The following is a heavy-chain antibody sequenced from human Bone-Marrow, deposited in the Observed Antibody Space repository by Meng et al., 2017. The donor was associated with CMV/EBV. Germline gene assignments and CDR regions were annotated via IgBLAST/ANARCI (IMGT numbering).Heavy chain of an antibody. V-gene: IGHV3-48*04. CDR2: ISSSSSTI. CDR1: GFTFSNYA. CDR3: ASKESYFYDSNYNGMGV. Sequence: GGPLRLSCAASGFTFSNYAMNWVRQAPGKGLEWVSYISSSSSTIYYADSVKGRFTISRDNAKNSLHLQMSSLRVEDTAVYYCASKESYFYDSNYNGMGVWGQGTTVTFSS. D-gene: IGHD3-22*01. J-gene: IGHJ6*02.